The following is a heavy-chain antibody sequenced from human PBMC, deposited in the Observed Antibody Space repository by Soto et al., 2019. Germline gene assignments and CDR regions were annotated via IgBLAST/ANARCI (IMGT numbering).Heavy chain of an antibody. J-gene: IGHJ4*02. CDR3: AGYSHKGD. CDR2: IYSGGST. D-gene: IGHD1-26*01. CDR1: GFTVSNNY. Sequence: LVESGGGLVQPGGSLSLSCAASGFTVSNNYMSWVRQAPGKGLEWVSLIYSGGSTHYADSVKSRFTNSKDNSKNTLYPPMSSLGVEDTAVYYCAGYSHKGDWGQGTLVTVSS. V-gene: IGHV3-66*01.